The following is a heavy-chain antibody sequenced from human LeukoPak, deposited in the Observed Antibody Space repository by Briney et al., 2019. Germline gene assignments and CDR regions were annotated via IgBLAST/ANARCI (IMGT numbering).Heavy chain of an antibody. V-gene: IGHV5-51*01. CDR2: IFPSDSDT. D-gene: IGHD1-14*01. J-gene: IGHJ2*01. Sequence: GESLKISCKGSGYSFTAYWIGWVRQMPGKGLEWMGIIFPSDSDTRYSPSFQGQVTISADKSINTAYLHWSSLEASDTAIYYCARLRGSTQPPWYFDIWGRGSLVTVSS. CDR3: ARLRGSTQPPWYFDI. CDR1: GYSFTAYW.